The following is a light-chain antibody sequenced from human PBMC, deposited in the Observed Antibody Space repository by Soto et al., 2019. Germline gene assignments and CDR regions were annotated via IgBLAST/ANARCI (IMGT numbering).Light chain of an antibody. CDR2: GAS. V-gene: IGKV3-20*01. CDR1: QSVSTNS. J-gene: IGKJ4*01. CDR3: QQYGSSVLT. Sequence: IVLTQSPDTLSLSPGERATLSCRASQSVSTNSLAWYQQKPGQAPRPLIYGASSRATGTPDRFSGSGSGTDFTLIISRLEPEDFAVYYCQQYGSSVLTFGGGTKVDNK.